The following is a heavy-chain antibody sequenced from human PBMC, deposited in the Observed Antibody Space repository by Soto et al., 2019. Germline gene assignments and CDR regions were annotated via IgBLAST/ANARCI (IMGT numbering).Heavy chain of an antibody. CDR1: AFTFSNYA. CDR3: AKKYLGTYPVDY. J-gene: IGHJ4*02. CDR2: IGNYGGDI. V-gene: IGHV3-23*01. Sequence: GGSLRLSCAASAFTFSNYAMAWVRQAPGKGLEWVSSIGNYGGDISYADSGKGRFTISRDNSKNTLYLQMDSLRAEDTAVYYCAKKYLGTYPVDYWGQGTLVTVSS. D-gene: IGHD1-26*01.